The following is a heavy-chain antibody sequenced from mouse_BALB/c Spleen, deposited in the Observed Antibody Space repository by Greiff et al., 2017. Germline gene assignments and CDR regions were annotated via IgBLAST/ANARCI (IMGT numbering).Heavy chain of an antibody. V-gene: IGHV5-17*02. CDR3: ARCDGRFDY. CDR1: GFTFSSFG. D-gene: IGHD2-3*01. Sequence: EVMLVESGGGLVQPGGSRKLSCAASGFTFSSFGMHWVRQAPEKGLEWVAYISSGSSTIYYADTVKGRFTISRDNPKNTLFLQMTSLRSEDTAMYYCARCDGRFDYWGQGTTLTVSS. J-gene: IGHJ2*01. CDR2: ISSGSSTI.